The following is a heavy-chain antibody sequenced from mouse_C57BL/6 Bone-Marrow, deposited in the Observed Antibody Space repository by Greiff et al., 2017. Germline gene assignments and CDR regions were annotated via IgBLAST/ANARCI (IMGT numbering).Heavy chain of an antibody. CDR3: ARLPIYYDYDGAWFAY. D-gene: IGHD2-4*01. CDR2: IYPRSGNT. Sequence: QVQLKESGAELARPGASVKLSCKASGYTFTSYGISWVKQRTGQGLEWIGEIYPRSGNTYYNEKFKGKATLTADKSSSTAYMELRSLTSEDSAVYFCARLPIYYDYDGAWFAYWGQGTLVTVSA. J-gene: IGHJ3*01. CDR1: GYTFTSYG. V-gene: IGHV1-81*01.